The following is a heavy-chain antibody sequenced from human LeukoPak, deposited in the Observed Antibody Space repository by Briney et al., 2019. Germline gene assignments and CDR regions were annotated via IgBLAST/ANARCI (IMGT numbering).Heavy chain of an antibody. D-gene: IGHD3-22*01. CDR1: GFTFGDYA. CDR2: IRSKAYGGTT. CDR3: RGDSSGYYSDYGMDV. Sequence: PGRSLRLSCTASGFTFGDYAMSWVRQAPGKGLGWVSFIRSKAYGGTTEYAASVKGRFTISRDDSKSIAYLQMNSLKTEDTAVYYCRGDSSGYYSDYGMDVWGQGTTVTVSS. J-gene: IGHJ6*02. V-gene: IGHV3-49*04.